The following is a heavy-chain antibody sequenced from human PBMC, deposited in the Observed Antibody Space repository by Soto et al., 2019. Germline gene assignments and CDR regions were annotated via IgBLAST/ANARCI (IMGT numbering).Heavy chain of an antibody. D-gene: IGHD5-12*01. CDR2: INPSGGST. CDR3: ARALVAGRRLDY. V-gene: IGHV1-46*01. J-gene: IGHJ4*02. CDR1: GYTFTSYH. Sequence: QVQLVQSGAEVKKPGASVKVSCKASGYTFTSYHIHWVRQAPGQGLEWMGIINPSGGSTTYAQKFQGRVTMTGDTSTGTVYMELSSLRSEDTAVYYCARALVAGRRLDYWGQGTLVTVSS.